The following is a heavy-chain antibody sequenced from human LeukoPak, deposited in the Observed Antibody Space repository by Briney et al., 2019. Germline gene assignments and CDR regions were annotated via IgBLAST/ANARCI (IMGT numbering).Heavy chain of an antibody. D-gene: IGHD3-22*01. Sequence: PSETLSLTCAVSGYSISSGYYWGWIRQPPGKGLEWIGSIYHSGSTYYNPSLKSRVTMSVDTSKNQFSLKLSSVTAADTAVYYCARDGSSDSSGYYWGNNWFDPWGQGTLVTVSS. CDR2: IYHSGST. CDR1: GYSISSGYY. CDR3: ARDGSSDSSGYYWGNNWFDP. J-gene: IGHJ5*02. V-gene: IGHV4-38-2*02.